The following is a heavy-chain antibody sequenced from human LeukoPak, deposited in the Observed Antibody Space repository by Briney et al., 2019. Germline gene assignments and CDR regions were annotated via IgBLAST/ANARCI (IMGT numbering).Heavy chain of an antibody. CDR2: ICGSGDTT. V-gene: IGHV3-23*01. J-gene: IGHJ5*02. D-gene: IGHD3-10*01. CDR1: GFSPSSYA. Sequence: GRSLRLSCAASGFSPSSYAMSWVCQAPGKGLEWVSTICGSGDTTYYADSVKGRFTISRDNSKNTLYLQMNSLTAEDTAVYYCAKETVLSSQFDPWGQGTLVTVSS. CDR3: AKETVLSSQFDP.